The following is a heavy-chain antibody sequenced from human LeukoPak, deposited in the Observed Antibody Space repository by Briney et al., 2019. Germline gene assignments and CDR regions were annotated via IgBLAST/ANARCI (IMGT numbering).Heavy chain of an antibody. CDR1: GGSISGYY. CDR3: ARTPTMVPSVVSVFDY. D-gene: IGHD3-10*01. Sequence: SETLSLTCTVSGGSISGYYWSWIRQPPGKGLEWIGYIYYSGSTNYNPSLKSRVTISVDTSKNQFSLKLSSVTAADTAVYYCARTPTMVPSVVSVFDYWGQGTLVTVSS. V-gene: IGHV4-59*01. CDR2: IYYSGST. J-gene: IGHJ4*02.